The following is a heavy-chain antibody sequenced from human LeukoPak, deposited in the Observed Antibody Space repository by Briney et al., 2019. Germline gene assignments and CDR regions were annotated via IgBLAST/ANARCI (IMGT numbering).Heavy chain of an antibody. CDR1: GYSIRSGSY. D-gene: IGHD4-17*01. Sequence: PSETLSLTCDVSGYSIRSGSYWGWIRQPPGKGLEWIGCMFHSGDTCHNPSLKSRVTISADTSKHQFSLKLTSVTAADTAVYYCAKVGAYGDYARHDYWGQGTLVTVSS. V-gene: IGHV4-38-2*01. CDR2: MFHSGDT. J-gene: IGHJ4*02. CDR3: AKVGAYGDYARHDY.